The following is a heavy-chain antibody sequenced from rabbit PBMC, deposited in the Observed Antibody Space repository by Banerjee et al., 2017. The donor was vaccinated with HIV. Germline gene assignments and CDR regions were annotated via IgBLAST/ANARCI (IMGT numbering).Heavy chain of an antibody. D-gene: IGHD3-3*01. Sequence: QEQLEESGGDLVKPEGSLTLTCTASGFTLSSGYWICWVRQAPGKGLEWIGCIGAGSGTTYYATWAKGRFTISKTSSTTVALQMTSLTAADTATCFCARGLVAGVLDLWGPGTLVTVS. V-gene: IGHV1S45*01. J-gene: IGHJ6*01. CDR1: GFTLSSGYW. CDR2: IGAGSGTT. CDR3: ARGLVAGVLDL.